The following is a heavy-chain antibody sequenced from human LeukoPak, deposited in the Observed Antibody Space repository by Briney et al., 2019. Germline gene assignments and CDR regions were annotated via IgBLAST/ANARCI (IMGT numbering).Heavy chain of an antibody. CDR2: ISYDGSNK. CDR1: GFTFSSYA. D-gene: IGHD4-11*01. J-gene: IGHJ6*03. V-gene: IGHV3-30-3*02. Sequence: PGRSLRLSCAASGFTFSSYAMHWVRQAPGKGLEWVAVISYDGSNKYYADSVKGRFTISRDNSKNTLYLQMNSLRAEDTAVYYCAKSLTTRNYMDVWGKGTTVTVSS. CDR3: AKSLTTRNYMDV.